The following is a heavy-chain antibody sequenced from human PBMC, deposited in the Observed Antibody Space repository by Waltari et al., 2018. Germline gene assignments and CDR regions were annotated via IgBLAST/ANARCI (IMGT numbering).Heavy chain of an antibody. CDR3: ARDRSRGYDWTQLSFNGFDP. D-gene: IGHD5-12*01. CDR2: INPNSGGT. Sequence: QVQLVQSGSELKKPGASVKVSCKASGYTFTGYYMHWVRQAPGQGLEWMGRINPNSGGTNYAQKFQGRVTMTRDTSISTAYMELSRLRSDDTAVYYCARDRSRGYDWTQLSFNGFDPWGQGTLVTVSS. CDR1: GYTFTGYY. V-gene: IGHV1-2*06. J-gene: IGHJ5*02.